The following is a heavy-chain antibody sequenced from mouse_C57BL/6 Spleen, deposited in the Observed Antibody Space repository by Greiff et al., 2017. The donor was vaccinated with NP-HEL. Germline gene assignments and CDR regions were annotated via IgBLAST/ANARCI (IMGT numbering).Heavy chain of an antibody. J-gene: IGHJ4*01. D-gene: IGHD2-10*01. CDR3: ARNPPYYGNYDYYAMDY. CDR1: GFSLTSYG. Sequence: QVQLQQSGPGLVQPSQSLSITCTVSGFSLTSYGVHWVRQSPGKGLEWLGVIWSGGSTDYNAAFISRLSISKDNSKSQVFFKMNSLQADDTAIYYCARNPPYYGNYDYYAMDYWGQGTSVTVSS. CDR2: IWSGGST. V-gene: IGHV2-2*01.